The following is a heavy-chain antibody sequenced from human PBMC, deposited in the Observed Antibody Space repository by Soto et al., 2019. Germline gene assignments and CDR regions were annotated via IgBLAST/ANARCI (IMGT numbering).Heavy chain of an antibody. CDR1: GYTFTGYY. CDR2: INPNSGGT. Sequence: ASVKVSCKASGYTFTGYYMHWVRQAPGQGLEWMGWINPNSGGTNYAQKFQGWVTMTRDTSISTAYMELSRLRSDDTAVYYCARGLDIVVVVAAENYYYYMDVWGKGTTVTVSS. V-gene: IGHV1-2*04. J-gene: IGHJ6*03. D-gene: IGHD2-15*01. CDR3: ARGLDIVVVVAAENYYYYMDV.